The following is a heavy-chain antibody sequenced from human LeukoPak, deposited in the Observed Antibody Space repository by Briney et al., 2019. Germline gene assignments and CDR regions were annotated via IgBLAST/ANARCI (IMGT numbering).Heavy chain of an antibody. D-gene: IGHD3-16*01. CDR1: GFTFSTYS. CDR2: INAGDSST. J-gene: IGHJ4*02. CDR3: ARPSCYDS. V-gene: IGHV5-51*01. Sequence: GESLKISCKGSGFTFSTYSFAWVRQMPGKGLEWMGVINAGDSSTRYSPSFQGQVTISVDKSISTAYLQWSSLKASDSAIYCCARPSCYDSWGQGTLVTVSS.